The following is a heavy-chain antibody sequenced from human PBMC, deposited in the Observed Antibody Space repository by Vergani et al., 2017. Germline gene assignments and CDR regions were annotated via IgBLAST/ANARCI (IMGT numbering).Heavy chain of an antibody. CDR3: ARDGNYGDYGYYYYGMDV. CDR1: GGPISSSSYY. V-gene: IGHV4-39*07. D-gene: IGHD4-17*01. CDR2: IYYSGST. J-gene: IGHJ6*02. Sequence: QLQLQESGPGLVKPSETLSLTCTVSGGPISSSSYYWGWIRQPPGKGLEWIGSIYYSGSTYYNPSLKSRVTISVDTSKNQFSLKLSSVTAADTAVYYCARDGNYGDYGYYYYGMDVWGQGTTVTVSS.